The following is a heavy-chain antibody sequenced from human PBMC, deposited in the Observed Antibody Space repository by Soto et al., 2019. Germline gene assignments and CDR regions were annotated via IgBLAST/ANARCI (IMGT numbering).Heavy chain of an antibody. J-gene: IGHJ5*02. CDR3: ARGYFDSGHGYDL. D-gene: IGHD3-10*01. V-gene: IGHV5-51*01. Sequence: GEFLTISCTCAGHLFNHHWIGWVRQTPGKGLEWMGLIFTRDSETKTSPSFQGHVSFSVDNSINTVYLQWTSLKTTDTGIYFCARGYFDSGHGYDLWGQGTLVTVSS. CDR1: GHLFNHHW. CDR2: IFTRDSET.